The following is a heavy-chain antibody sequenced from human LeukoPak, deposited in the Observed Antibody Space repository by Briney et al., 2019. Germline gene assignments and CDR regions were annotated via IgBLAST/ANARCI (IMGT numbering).Heavy chain of an antibody. V-gene: IGHV3-48*01. D-gene: IGHD3-22*01. Sequence: PGGSLRLSCAASGFTFSAYSMNWVRQAPGKGLEWVSYIGSSGSTMYYADSVKGRFTISRDNSKNTLYLQMNSLRAEDTAVYYCAKASLPAADSSGYLFDYWGQGTLVTVSS. CDR3: AKASLPAADSSGYLFDY. J-gene: IGHJ4*02. CDR1: GFTFSAYS. CDR2: IGSSGSTM.